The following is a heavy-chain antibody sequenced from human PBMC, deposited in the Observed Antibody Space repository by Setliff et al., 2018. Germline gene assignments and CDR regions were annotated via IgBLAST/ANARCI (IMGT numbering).Heavy chain of an antibody. CDR1: GFTFSSYE. V-gene: IGHV3-48*03. CDR3: ARAGWGVPGDFWSGSRDPYGMDV. J-gene: IGHJ6*02. D-gene: IGHD3-3*01. Sequence: QPGGSLRLSCAASGFTFSSYEMNWVRQAPGKGLEWVSYISSSGSTIYYADSVKGRFTISRDNAKNSLYLQMNSLRAEDTAVYYCARAGWGVPGDFWSGSRDPYGMDVWGQGTTVTVSS. CDR2: ISSSGSTI.